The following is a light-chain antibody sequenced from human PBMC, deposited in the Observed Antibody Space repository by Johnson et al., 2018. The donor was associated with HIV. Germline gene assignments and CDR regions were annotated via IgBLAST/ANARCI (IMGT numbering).Light chain of an antibody. J-gene: IGLJ1*01. CDR1: TSKIGNNY. Sequence: QSVLTQPPSVSAAPVQKVTISCSGSTSKIGNNYVSWYQQLPGTAPKLLIFDNNKRPSGIPDRFSGSKSGTSATLGITGLQSGDEANYYCGTWDSSLSGVFGTGTAVTVL. V-gene: IGLV1-51*01. CDR2: DNN. CDR3: GTWDSSLSGV.